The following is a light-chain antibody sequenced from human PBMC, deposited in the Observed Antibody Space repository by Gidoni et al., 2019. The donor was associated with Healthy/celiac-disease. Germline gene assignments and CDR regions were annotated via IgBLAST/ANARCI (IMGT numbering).Light chain of an antibody. J-gene: IGKJ3*01. CDR1: QSVSSSY. Sequence: EIVLRQSPGTRSLSPGERATLSCRASQSVSSSYLAWYQQKPGQAPRLLIYGASSRATGIPDRFSGSGSGTDFTLTISRLEPEDFAVYYCQQYGSSLFTFGPGTKVDIK. CDR2: GAS. V-gene: IGKV3-20*01. CDR3: QQYGSSLFT.